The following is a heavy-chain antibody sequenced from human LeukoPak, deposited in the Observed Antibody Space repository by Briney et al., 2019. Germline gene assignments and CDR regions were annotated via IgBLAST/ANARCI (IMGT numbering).Heavy chain of an antibody. CDR3: ASLGSADYPFDY. CDR1: GYTFTGYY. D-gene: IGHD3-16*01. Sequence: ASVKVSCKASGYTFTGYYMHWVRQAPGQGLEWMGWTNPNSGGTNYAQNFQGRVTMTRDTSISTAYMELSRLRSDDTAVYYCASLGSADYPFDYWGQGTLVTVSS. V-gene: IGHV1-2*02. J-gene: IGHJ4*02. CDR2: TNPNSGGT.